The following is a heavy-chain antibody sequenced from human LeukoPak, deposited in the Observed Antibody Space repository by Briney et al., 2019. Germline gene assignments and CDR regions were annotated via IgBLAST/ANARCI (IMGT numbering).Heavy chain of an antibody. CDR3: ARTDYYGGGIFSYYGSDL. D-gene: IGHD3-10*01. Sequence: PSETLSLTCTVSGGSISSFYWIWIPRPPGKGLEWIGYISYTWSTNYRPSFRSRVTMSIETSKDQFSLNLTSVTAAETAVYYCARTDYYGGGIFSYYGSDLWGQGTMVTVSS. J-gene: IGHJ3*01. CDR2: ISYTWST. V-gene: IGHV4-59*01. CDR1: GGSISSFY.